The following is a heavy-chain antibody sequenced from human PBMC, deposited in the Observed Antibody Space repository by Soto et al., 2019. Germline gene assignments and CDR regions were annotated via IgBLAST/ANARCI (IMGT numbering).Heavy chain of an antibody. CDR1: GFTFSSYG. Sequence: GGSLRLSCAASGFTFSSYGMHWVRQAPGKGLEWVAVISYDGSNKYYADSVKGRFTISRDNSKNTLYLQMNSLRAEDTAVYYCAKDAGSDYGDSRGYFDYWGQGTLITVSS. CDR3: AKDAGSDYGDSRGYFDY. V-gene: IGHV3-30*18. D-gene: IGHD4-17*01. J-gene: IGHJ4*02. CDR2: ISYDGSNK.